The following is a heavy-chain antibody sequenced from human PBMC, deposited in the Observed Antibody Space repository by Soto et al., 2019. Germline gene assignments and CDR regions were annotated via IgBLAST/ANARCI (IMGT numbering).Heavy chain of an antibody. D-gene: IGHD3-10*01. CDR2: TIPIFTTA. J-gene: IGHJ5*02. CDR1: GGTFNGYS. V-gene: IGHV1-69*01. Sequence: QVQLVQSGAEVKEPGSSVKVSCKASGGTFNGYSISWVRQAPGQGLEWVGGTIPIFTTANYAQKFQGRLTMTADESTSTAYMELSGLRSDDTAIYYCARVDSSLVRLVGQFSFAPWGQGTLVTVSS. CDR3: ARVDSSLVRLVGQFSFAP.